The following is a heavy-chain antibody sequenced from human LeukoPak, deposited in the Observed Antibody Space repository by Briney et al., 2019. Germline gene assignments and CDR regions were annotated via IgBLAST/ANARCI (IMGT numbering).Heavy chain of an antibody. V-gene: IGHV1-69*05. D-gene: IGHD3-10*01. CDR1: GGTFSSYA. J-gene: IGHJ4*02. CDR3: AREPYGSGSQPVDY. CDR2: IIPIFGTA. Sequence: GSSVKVSCKAFGGTFSSYAISLVRQAPGQGLEWMGRIIPIFGTANYAQKFQGRVTITTDESTSTAYMELSSLRSEDTAVYYCAREPYGSGSQPVDYWGQGTLVTVSS.